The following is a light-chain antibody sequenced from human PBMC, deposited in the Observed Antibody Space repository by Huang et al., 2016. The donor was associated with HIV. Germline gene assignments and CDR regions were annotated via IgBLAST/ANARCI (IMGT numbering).Light chain of an antibody. CDR1: QGITTS. Sequence: DIQMTQSPSSLSASVGDRVTITCRASQGITTSLAWYRQKAGEAPKLLLYAASRLESGVPSRFGGIGYGTDFALTISSLQPEDFATYYCQQYFSSLSWTFGQGTKVEIK. CDR2: AAS. CDR3: QQYFSSLSWT. J-gene: IGKJ1*01. V-gene: IGKV1-NL1*01.